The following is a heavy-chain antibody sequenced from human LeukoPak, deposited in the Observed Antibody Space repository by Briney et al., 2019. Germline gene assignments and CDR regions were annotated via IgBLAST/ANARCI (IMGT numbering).Heavy chain of an antibody. Sequence: PGGSLRLSCAASGFIFSTYSMNWVRQAPGKGLEWVSYISSSSSTIYYADSVKGRFTISRDNAENSLYLQMNSLGAEDTAVYYCVRDDHYNYYYMDVWGKGTTVTVSS. CDR3: VRDDHYNYYYMDV. CDR1: GFIFSTYS. V-gene: IGHV3-48*01. CDR2: ISSSSSTI. J-gene: IGHJ6*03.